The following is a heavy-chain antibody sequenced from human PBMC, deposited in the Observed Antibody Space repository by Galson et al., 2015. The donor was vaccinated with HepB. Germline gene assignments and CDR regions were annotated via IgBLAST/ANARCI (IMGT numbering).Heavy chain of an antibody. D-gene: IGHD2-2*01. CDR1: GFSLSTYS. J-gene: IGHJ6*02. CDR3: ARDAARHCSSTSCDMGGMDV. Sequence: SLRLSCAASGFSLSTYSMNWVRQAPGKGLEWVSSMSSSRTYIYYADSVKGRFTIFRDNAKNSLYLQMNSLRAEDTAVYYCARDAARHCSSTSCDMGGMDVWGPGTTVTVSS. V-gene: IGHV3-21*01. CDR2: MSSSRTYI.